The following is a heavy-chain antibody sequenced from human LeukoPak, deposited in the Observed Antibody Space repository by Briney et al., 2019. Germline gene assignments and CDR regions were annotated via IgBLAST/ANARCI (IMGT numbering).Heavy chain of an antibody. J-gene: IGHJ5*02. V-gene: IGHV3-23*01. D-gene: IGHD7-27*01. CDR2: ISGGGGST. CDR1: GFTFSSYA. Sequence: GGSLRLSCAASGFTFSSYAMSWVRQAPGKGLEWVSAISGGGGSTYYADSVKGRFTISRDNSKNTLYLQMNRLRAEDTAVYYCAKESANWGYNWFDPWCQGTLVTVSS. CDR3: AKESANWGYNWFDP.